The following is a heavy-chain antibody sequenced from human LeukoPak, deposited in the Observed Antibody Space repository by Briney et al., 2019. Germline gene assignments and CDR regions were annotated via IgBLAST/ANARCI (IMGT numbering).Heavy chain of an antibody. CDR2: ISAYNGNT. CDR1: GYTFTSHT. D-gene: IGHD3-3*01. Sequence: ASVKVSCKASGYTFTSHTIHWVRQAPGQGLEWMGWISAYNGNTNYAQKLQGRVTMTTDTSTSTAYMELRSLRSDDTAVYYCARDDFWSGYPSYYMDVWGKGTTVTVSS. CDR3: ARDDFWSGYPSYYMDV. V-gene: IGHV1-18*01. J-gene: IGHJ6*03.